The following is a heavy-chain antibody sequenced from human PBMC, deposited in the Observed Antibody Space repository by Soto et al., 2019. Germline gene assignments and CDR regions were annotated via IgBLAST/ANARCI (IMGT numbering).Heavy chain of an antibody. J-gene: IGHJ6*02. Sequence: GGSLRLSCAASGFTFSSYGMHWVRQAPGKGLEWVAVIWYDGSNKYYADSVKGRFTISRDNSKNTLYLQMNSLRAEDTAVYYCARDIGQGDGMDVWGQGTTVTVSS. D-gene: IGHD2-15*01. CDR2: IWYDGSNK. V-gene: IGHV3-33*01. CDR3: ARDIGQGDGMDV. CDR1: GFTFSSYG.